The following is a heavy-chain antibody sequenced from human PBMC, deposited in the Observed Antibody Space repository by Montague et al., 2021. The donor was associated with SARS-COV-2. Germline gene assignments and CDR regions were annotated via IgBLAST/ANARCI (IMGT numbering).Heavy chain of an antibody. V-gene: IGHV4-39*01. Sequence: SETLSLTCTVSGGSISSSSYYWGWIRQPPGKGLEWIGSIYYSGSTYYNPSLKSRVTISVDTSKNQFSLKLSSVTAADTAVYYCAITYYYGSGSYYWYSDLWGRGTLVTVSS. J-gene: IGHJ2*01. CDR2: IYYSGST. CDR1: GGSISSSSYY. D-gene: IGHD3-10*01. CDR3: AITYYYGSGSYYWYSDL.